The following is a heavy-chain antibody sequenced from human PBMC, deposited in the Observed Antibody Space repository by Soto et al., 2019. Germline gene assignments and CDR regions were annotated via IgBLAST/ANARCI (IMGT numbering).Heavy chain of an antibody. CDR2: ISSSSSTI. CDR3: ARDSRRAAAGTSTSHMDV. Sequence: SLRLSCAASGFTFSSYSMNWVRQAPGKGLEWVSYISSSSSTIYYADSVKGRFTISRDNAKNSLYLQMNSLRAEDTAVYYCARDSRRAAAGTSTSHMDVWGKGTTVTVSS. J-gene: IGHJ6*03. CDR1: GFTFSSYS. V-gene: IGHV3-48*01. D-gene: IGHD6-13*01.